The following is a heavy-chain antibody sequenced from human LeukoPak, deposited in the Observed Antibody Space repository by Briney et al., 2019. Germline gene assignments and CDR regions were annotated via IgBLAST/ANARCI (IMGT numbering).Heavy chain of an antibody. CDR2: IYYSGST. Sequence: PSETLSLTCTVSGGSISSSSYSWGWIRQPPGKGLEWIGSIYYSGSTCYNPSLKSRVTISVDTSKNQFSLKLSSVTAADTAVYYCASIITTRVDYWGQGTLVTVSS. V-gene: IGHV4-39*01. CDR1: GGSISSSSYS. CDR3: ASIITTRVDY. D-gene: IGHD3-10*01. J-gene: IGHJ4*02.